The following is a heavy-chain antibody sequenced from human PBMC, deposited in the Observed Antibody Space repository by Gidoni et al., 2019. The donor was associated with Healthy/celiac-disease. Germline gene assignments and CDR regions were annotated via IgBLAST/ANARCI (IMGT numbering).Heavy chain of an antibody. CDR2: IWYDGSNK. D-gene: IGHD6-19*01. J-gene: IGHJ6*02. CDR3: ARDRIAVAGTGVLYYYGMDV. CDR1: GFTFSSYG. V-gene: IGHV3-33*01. Sequence: QVQLVESGGGVVQPGRSLRLSCAASGFTFSSYGMHWVRQAPGKGLEWVAVIWYDGSNKYYADSVKGRFTISRDNSKNTLYLQMNSLRAEDTAVYYCARDRIAVAGTGVLYYYGMDVWGQGTTVTVSS.